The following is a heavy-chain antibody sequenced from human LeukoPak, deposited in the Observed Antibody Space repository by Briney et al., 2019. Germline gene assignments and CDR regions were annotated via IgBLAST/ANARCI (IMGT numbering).Heavy chain of an antibody. J-gene: IGHJ4*02. Sequence: GSLRLSCAASGFTFSSYGMHWVRQAPGKGLEWVAFIPYDRNSKYYADSVKGRFTISRDNSKNTLYLQMNSLRAEDTAVYYCARLRTTVTYYFDYWGQGTLVTVSS. CDR2: IPYDRNSK. CDR3: ARLRTTVTYYFDY. D-gene: IGHD4-17*01. CDR1: GFTFSSYG. V-gene: IGHV3-30*12.